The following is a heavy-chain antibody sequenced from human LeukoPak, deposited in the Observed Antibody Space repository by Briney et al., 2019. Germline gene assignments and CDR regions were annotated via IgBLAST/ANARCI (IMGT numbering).Heavy chain of an antibody. D-gene: IGHD3-22*01. V-gene: IGHV4-59*01. Sequence: PSETLSLTCTVSGGSISSYYWSWIRQPPGKRLEWIGYIYYTGSTNYNPSLKSRVTMSVDTSRNQFFLRLSSVTAADTAVYYCARFSEYYHSSVHYLDYWGQGTLVSVSS. J-gene: IGHJ4*02. CDR2: IYYTGST. CDR3: ARFSEYYHSSVHYLDY. CDR1: GGSISSYY.